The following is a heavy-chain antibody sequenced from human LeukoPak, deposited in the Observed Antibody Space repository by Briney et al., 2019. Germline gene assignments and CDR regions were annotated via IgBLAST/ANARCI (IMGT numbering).Heavy chain of an antibody. CDR3: ARDRGDYYFDY. D-gene: IGHD3-10*01. CDR1: GYTFTGYY. V-gene: IGHV1-2*02. CDR2: INPNSGGT. J-gene: IGHJ4*02. Sequence: ASVKVSCKASGYTFTGYYMHWVRQAPGQGPEWMGWINPNSGGTNYAQKFQGRVTMTRDSSISTAYMELSRLRSDDTAVYYCARDRGDYYFDYWGQGTLVTVSS.